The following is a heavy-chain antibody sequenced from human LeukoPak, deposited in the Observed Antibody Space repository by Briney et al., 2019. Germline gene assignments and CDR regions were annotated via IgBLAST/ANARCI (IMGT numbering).Heavy chain of an antibody. D-gene: IGHD6-19*01. J-gene: IGHJ4*02. Sequence: PGGSLRLSCAASGFTVSSNYMSWVRQAPGKGLEWVSVIYSDGSTYYADSVKGRFTISRDNPKNTLYLQMNSLRVEDTAVYYCAKGLTTVAATAVDCWGQGTLVTVSS. V-gene: IGHV3-53*01. CDR1: GFTVSSNY. CDR3: AKGLTTVAATAVDC. CDR2: IYSDGST.